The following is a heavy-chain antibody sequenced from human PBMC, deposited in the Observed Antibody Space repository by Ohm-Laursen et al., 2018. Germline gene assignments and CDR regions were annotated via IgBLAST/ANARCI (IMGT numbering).Heavy chain of an antibody. CDR3: ARVSRGTLQSP. CDR2: ISSGSDTI. CDR1: GFTFSTYS. V-gene: IGHV3-48*01. J-gene: IGHJ5*02. Sequence: SLRLSCAASGFTFSTYSMNWFRQSPGMGLEWVSYISSGSDTIHYTDSVKGRFTISRDNAKNSLFLHMNSLRAEDTAVYYCARVSRGTLQSPWGQGTLVTVSS. D-gene: IGHD5-24*01.